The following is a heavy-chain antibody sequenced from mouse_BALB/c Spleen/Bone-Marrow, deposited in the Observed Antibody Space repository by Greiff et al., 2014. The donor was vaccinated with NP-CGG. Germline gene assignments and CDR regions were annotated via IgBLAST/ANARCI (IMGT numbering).Heavy chain of an antibody. CDR3: ARDTMDY. V-gene: IGHV1S56*01. CDR2: IYPGNVNT. Sequence: VQLQQSGPELVKPGASVRISCKASGYTFTSYYILWVKQRPGQGLEWIGWIYPGNVNTKYNEKFKGKATLTADKSSSTAYMQLSSLTSEDSAVYFCARDTMDYWGQGTSVTVSS. J-gene: IGHJ4*01. CDR1: GYTFTSYY.